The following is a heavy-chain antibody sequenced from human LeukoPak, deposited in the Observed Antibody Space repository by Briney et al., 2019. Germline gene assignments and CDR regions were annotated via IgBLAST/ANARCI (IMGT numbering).Heavy chain of an antibody. CDR3: ARGITRRGATNYYYYYMDV. CDR2: ISPSGST. D-gene: IGHD3-10*01. V-gene: IGHV4-61*02. Sequence: SQTLSLTCTVSGGSINGGNYYWTWLRQPAGKGLEWIGRISPSGSTNHNPSLTSRVTISVDTSKNQFSLKLNFVTAADTAVYYCARGITRRGATNYYYYYMDVWGKGTTVTISS. J-gene: IGHJ6*03. CDR1: GGSINGGNYY.